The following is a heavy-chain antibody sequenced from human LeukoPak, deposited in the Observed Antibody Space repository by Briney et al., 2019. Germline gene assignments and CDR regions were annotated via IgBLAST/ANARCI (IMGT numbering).Heavy chain of an antibody. V-gene: IGHV4-39*02. CDR1: GGSISSSSYY. D-gene: IGHD1-26*01. CDR3: ARGDSGSYYYFDY. Sequence: PSETLSLTCTVSGGSISSSSYYWGWIRQPPGKGLEWIGSIYYSGSTYYNPSLKSRVTISVDTSKNHFSLKLSSVTAADTAVYYCARGDSGSYYYFDYWGQGTLVTVSS. J-gene: IGHJ4*02. CDR2: IYYSGST.